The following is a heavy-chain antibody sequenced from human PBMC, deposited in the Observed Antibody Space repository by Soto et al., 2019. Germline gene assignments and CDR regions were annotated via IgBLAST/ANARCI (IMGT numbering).Heavy chain of an antibody. CDR1: GYTFTGYY. Sequence: EASVKVSCKASGYTFTGYYMHWVRQAPGQGLEWMGWINPNSGGTNYAQKFQGWVTMTRDTSISTAYMELSRLRSDDTAVYYCARVSLDEEFLLPGGYGMDVWGQGTTVTVSS. D-gene: IGHD3-10*01. CDR3: ARVSLDEEFLLPGGYGMDV. CDR2: INPNSGGT. J-gene: IGHJ6*02. V-gene: IGHV1-2*04.